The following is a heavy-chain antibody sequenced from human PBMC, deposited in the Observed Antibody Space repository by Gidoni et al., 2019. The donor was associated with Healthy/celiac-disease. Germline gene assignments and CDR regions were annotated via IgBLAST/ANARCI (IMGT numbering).Heavy chain of an antibody. CDR2: IYYSGST. Sequence: QVQLQESGPGLVKPSQTLSLTCPVSGGSISSGGYYWSWIRQHPGKGLEWIGYIYYSGSTYYNPSLKSRVTISVDTSKNQFSLKLSSVTAADTAVYYCARRACVTIFCLFDYWGQGTLVTVSS. J-gene: IGHJ4*02. CDR3: ARRACVTIFCLFDY. D-gene: IGHD3-9*01. V-gene: IGHV4-31*03. CDR1: GGSISSGGYY.